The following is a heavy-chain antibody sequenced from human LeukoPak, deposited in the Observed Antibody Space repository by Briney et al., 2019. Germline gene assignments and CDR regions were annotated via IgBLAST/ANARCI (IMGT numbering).Heavy chain of an antibody. D-gene: IGHD4-17*01. CDR2: INPKNGAT. CDR1: GYTFTGFY. J-gene: IGHJ4*02. V-gene: IGHV1-2*02. CDR3: ARPTHRLTVTTAIDY. Sequence: GASVKVSCKPSGYTFTGFYLHWVRQAPGQGLQWMGWINPKNGATKYSQSFRGRVTMTRDTSTDTAYMELSSLTSDDTAIYYCARPTHRLTVTTAIDYWGQGTLVTVSS.